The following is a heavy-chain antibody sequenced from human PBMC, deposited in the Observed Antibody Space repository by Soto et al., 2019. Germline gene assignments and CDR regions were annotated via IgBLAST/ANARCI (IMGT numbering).Heavy chain of an antibody. Sequence: SETLSLTCAVYGGSFSVYYWSWIRQPPGKGLEWIGQINHSGITNYNPSLKSRATLSVDTSKNQFSLRLSSVTAADTAVYYCARGAVAGNVLGSWGQGTLVTVSS. CDR3: ARGAVAGNVLGS. J-gene: IGHJ5*01. CDR2: INHSGIT. D-gene: IGHD6-19*01. CDR1: GGSFSVYY. V-gene: IGHV4-34*01.